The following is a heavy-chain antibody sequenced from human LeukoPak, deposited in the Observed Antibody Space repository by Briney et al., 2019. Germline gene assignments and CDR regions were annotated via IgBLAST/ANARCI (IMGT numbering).Heavy chain of an antibody. D-gene: IGHD2-2*02. CDR2: INPNGGST. CDR1: GYTFTKFY. CDR3: AREMIGYTVPHPNFDY. J-gene: IGHJ4*02. V-gene: IGHV1-46*01. Sequence: GASVKVSCKAFGYTFTKFYIHWVRQAPGQGLEWMGIINPNGGSTTYAQKFQGRVTMTRDTSTSTVYMELSSLRSEDTAVYFCAREMIGYTVPHPNFDYWGQGTLVTVSS.